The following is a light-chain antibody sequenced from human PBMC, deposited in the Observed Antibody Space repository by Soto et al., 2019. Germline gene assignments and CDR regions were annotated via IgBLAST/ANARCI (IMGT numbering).Light chain of an antibody. CDR2: DGS. Sequence: EIVLTPVSAALLLSPGERATLSCRASQSVSSHLAWYQQKPGQAPRLLIYDGSNRATGIPARFRGSGSGTDFTLTISSLEPEDFAVYYFQQRSSCPCTFGQGTPVEMK. J-gene: IGKJ5*01. CDR1: QSVSSH. CDR3: QQRSSCPCT. V-gene: IGKV3-11*01.